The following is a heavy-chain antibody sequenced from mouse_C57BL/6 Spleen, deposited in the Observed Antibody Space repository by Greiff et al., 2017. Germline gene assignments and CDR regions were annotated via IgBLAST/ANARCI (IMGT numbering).Heavy chain of an antibody. CDR1: GYTFTDYY. CDR2: INPYNGGT. J-gene: IGHJ2*01. CDR3: ARSKTGTGDY. D-gene: IGHD4-1*01. Sequence: EVKLMESGPVLVKPGASVKMSCKASGYTFTDYYMNWVKQSHGKSLEWIGVINPYNGGTSYNQKFKGKATLTVDKSSSTAYMELNSLTSEDSAVYYWARSKTGTGDYWGQGTTLTVSS. V-gene: IGHV1-19*01.